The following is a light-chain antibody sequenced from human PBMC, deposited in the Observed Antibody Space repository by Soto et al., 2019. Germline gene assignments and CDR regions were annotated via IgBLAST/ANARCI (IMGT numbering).Light chain of an antibody. V-gene: IGKV1-5*03. CDR2: KAS. J-gene: IGKJ1*01. Sequence: DMQMTQSPSTLSASVGDRVTITCRASQSISSWLAWYQQKPGKAPKLLIYKASSLESGVPSRFSGSGSGTEFTLTISXLXXXXXXXYYCQHYNGYSTFGQGTKVEIK. CDR3: QHYNGYST. CDR1: QSISSW.